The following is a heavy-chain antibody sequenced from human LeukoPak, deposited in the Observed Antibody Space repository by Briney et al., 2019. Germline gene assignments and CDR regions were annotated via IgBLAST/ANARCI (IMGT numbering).Heavy chain of an antibody. CDR3: TRGAGSTTSNDAFDI. CDR2: FFYTGNT. Sequence: SQTLSLTCAVSGGSISSGSYSWGWIRQPPGKGLEWIGYFFYTGNTYYNASLKSRVTISVDTSKNQFSLKVSSVTAADTAVYYCTRGAGSTTSNDAFDIWGQGTMVTVSS. D-gene: IGHD1-1*01. J-gene: IGHJ3*02. V-gene: IGHV4-30-4*07. CDR1: GGSISSGSYS.